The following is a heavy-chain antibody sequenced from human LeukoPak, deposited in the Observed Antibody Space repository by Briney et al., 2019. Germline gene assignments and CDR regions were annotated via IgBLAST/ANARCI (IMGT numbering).Heavy chain of an antibody. J-gene: IGHJ5*02. CDR2: INPNSGGT. Sequence: ASVKVSCKASGYTFTCYYMHWVRQAPGQGLEWMGWINPNSGGTNYAQKFQGRVTMTRDTSISTAYMELSRLRSDDTAVYYCARGELLYYYGSGSPYNWFDPWGQGTLVTVSS. CDR3: ARGELLYYYGSGSPYNWFDP. V-gene: IGHV1-2*02. D-gene: IGHD3-10*01. CDR1: GYTFTCYY.